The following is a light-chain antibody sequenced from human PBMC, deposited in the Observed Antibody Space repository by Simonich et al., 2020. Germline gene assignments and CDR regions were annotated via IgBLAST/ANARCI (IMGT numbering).Light chain of an antibody. J-gene: IGKJ1*01. Sequence: DIQMTQSPSSLSASVGARVTITCHASQDISNYLHWYQQKPGKAPKLLIYDASNLETGVPSRFSGSGSGTDFTFTISSLQPEDIATYYCLQHNSYSWTFGQGTKVEIK. V-gene: IGKV1-33*01. CDR2: DAS. CDR1: QDISNY. CDR3: LQHNSYSWT.